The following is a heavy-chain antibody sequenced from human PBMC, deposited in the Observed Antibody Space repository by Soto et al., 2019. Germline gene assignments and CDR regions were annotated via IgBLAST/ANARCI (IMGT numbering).Heavy chain of an antibody. CDR3: ARHLETATIYQACY. V-gene: IGHV5-51*01. CDR1: GYTFTNYW. D-gene: IGHD5-12*01. CDR2: IYPGDSDT. Sequence: GESLKISCKGSGYTFTNYWIGWVRRMPGKGLEWMGIIYPGDSDTRYSPSFQGQVTISADKSISTAYLQWSSLKASDTAMYYCARHLETATIYQACYWGLGTLVTVYS. J-gene: IGHJ4*02.